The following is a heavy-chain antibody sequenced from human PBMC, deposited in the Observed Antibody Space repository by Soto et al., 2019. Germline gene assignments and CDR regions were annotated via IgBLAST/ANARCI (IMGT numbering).Heavy chain of an antibody. CDR1: GGSISSGGYY. D-gene: IGHD3-9*01. Sequence: SETLSLTCTVSGGSISSGGYYWSWIRQHPGKGLEWIGYIYYSGSTYYNPSLKSRVTISVDTSKNQFSLKLSSVTAADTAVYYCARVPILNGYYTTYYFDYWGQGTLVTVSS. CDR2: IYYSGST. V-gene: IGHV4-31*03. J-gene: IGHJ4*02. CDR3: ARVPILNGYYTTYYFDY.